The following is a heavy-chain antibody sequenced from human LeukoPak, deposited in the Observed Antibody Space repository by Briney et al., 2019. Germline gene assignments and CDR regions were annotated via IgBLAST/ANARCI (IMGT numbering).Heavy chain of an antibody. CDR2: FDPEDDET. V-gene: IGHV1-24*01. CDR3: ATARPQAYYYDSSGYSTFDF. CDR1: GYTLTELS. D-gene: IGHD3-22*01. J-gene: IGHJ4*02. Sequence: GASVKVSCKVSGYTLTELSMHWVRQAPGKGLEWMGGFDPEDDETIYAQKFQGRVTMTEDTSTDTAYMELSSLRSEDTAVYYCATARPQAYYYDSSGYSTFDFWGQGTLVTVSS.